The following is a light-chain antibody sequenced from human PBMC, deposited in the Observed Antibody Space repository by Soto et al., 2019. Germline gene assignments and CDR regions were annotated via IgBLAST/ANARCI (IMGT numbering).Light chain of an antibody. J-gene: IGLJ2*01. CDR1: SSNVVGHNS. V-gene: IGLV2-14*01. CDR3: SSYTRSSSTPVV. Sequence: HSVLTHPASGSGFPVQSITISSTETSSNVVGHNSVSWYQQHPGKAPNLMIYDVSYRPSGVSYRFSGSKSGNTASLTISGLLVEDEADYHCSSYTRSSSTPVVFGGEPKVTVL. CDR2: DVS.